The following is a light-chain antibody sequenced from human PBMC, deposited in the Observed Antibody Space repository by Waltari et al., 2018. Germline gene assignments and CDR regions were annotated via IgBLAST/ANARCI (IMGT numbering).Light chain of an antibody. CDR2: GKS. Sequence: SSELTQDPAVSVALGQTVRITCQGDIVKNFDAGWFQQKPGQAPVLVVYGKSSRPSGIPDRFSGSRSGNTAYLIITGAQAEDEAVYYCDSRDNSGDHVLFGGGTKLTVL. V-gene: IGLV3-19*01. J-gene: IGLJ3*02. CDR3: DSRDNSGDHVL. CDR1: IVKNFD.